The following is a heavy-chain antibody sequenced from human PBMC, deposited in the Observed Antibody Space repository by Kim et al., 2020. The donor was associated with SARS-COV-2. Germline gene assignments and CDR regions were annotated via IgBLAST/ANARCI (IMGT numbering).Heavy chain of an antibody. D-gene: IGHD3-10*01. V-gene: IGHV3-21*01. CDR3: ARAAVPGGRGVRGAEGSPGD. J-gene: IGHJ4*02. CDR2: ISSSSSYI. Sequence: GGSLRLSCAASGFTFSSYSMNWVRQAPGKGLEWVSSISSSSSYIYYADSVKGRFTISRDNAKNSLYLQMNSLRAEDTAVYYCARAAVPGGRGVRGAEGSPGDWGQGTRVSVSA. CDR1: GFTFSSYS.